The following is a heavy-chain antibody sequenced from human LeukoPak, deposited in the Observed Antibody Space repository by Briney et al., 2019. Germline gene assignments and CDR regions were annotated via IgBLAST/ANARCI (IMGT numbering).Heavy chain of an antibody. V-gene: IGHV3-11*01. Sequence: GESLKISCAASGFTFSDYYMSWIRQAPGKGLEWVSYISSSGSTIYYADSVKGRFTISRDNAKNSLYLQMNSLRAEDTAVYYCASPDSVAGHNSDYWGQGTLVTVSS. CDR2: ISSSGSTI. D-gene: IGHD6-19*01. J-gene: IGHJ4*02. CDR1: GFTFSDYY. CDR3: ASPDSVAGHNSDY.